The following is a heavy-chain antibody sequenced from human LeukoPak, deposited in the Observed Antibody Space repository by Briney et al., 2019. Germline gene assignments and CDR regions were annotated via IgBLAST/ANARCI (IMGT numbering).Heavy chain of an antibody. CDR2: IYHSGST. D-gene: IGHD5-18*01. CDR3: ARGKAEGILNYYYFDY. V-gene: IGHV4-4*02. CDR1: GGSISSTVW. J-gene: IGHJ4*02. Sequence: PSGTLSLTCAVSGGSISSTVWWTWVRQPPGKGLEWIAEIYHSGSTNYNPSLKSRVTILVDKSKNQFSLNLSSVTAADTAVYYCARGKAEGILNYYYFDYWGQGTLVTVSS.